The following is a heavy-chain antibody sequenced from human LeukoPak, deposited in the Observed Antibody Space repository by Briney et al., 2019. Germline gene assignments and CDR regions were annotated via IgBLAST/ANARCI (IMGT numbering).Heavy chain of an antibody. J-gene: IGHJ4*02. Sequence: GASVKVSCKASGYTFTGYYMHWVRQAPGQGLEWMGWISPNSGGTNYAQKFQGRVTMTRDTSISTAYMELSRLRSDDTAVYYCARDLSNRGPYDYVWGSYRLGYWGQGTLVTVSS. CDR3: ARDLSNRGPYDYVWGSYRLGY. D-gene: IGHD3-16*02. CDR2: ISPNSGGT. CDR1: GYTFTGYY. V-gene: IGHV1-2*02.